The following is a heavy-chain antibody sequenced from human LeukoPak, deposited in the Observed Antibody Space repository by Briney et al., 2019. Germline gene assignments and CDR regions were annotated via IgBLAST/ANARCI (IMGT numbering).Heavy chain of an antibody. Sequence: SETLSLTCTVSGGSFNSGYYYWSWIRQPPGKGLEWIGEIYHSGSTNYNPSLKSRVTISVDKSKNQFSLKLSSVTAADTAVYYCAAYGPRDYWGQGTLVTVSS. CDR2: IYHSGST. V-gene: IGHV4-39*07. CDR1: GGSFNSGYYY. D-gene: IGHD4-17*01. J-gene: IGHJ4*02. CDR3: AAYGPRDY.